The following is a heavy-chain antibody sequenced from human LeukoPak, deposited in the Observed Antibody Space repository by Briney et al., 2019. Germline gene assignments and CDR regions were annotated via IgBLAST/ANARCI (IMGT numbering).Heavy chain of an antibody. CDR2: INPNSGGT. J-gene: IGHJ4*02. D-gene: IGHD3-3*01. CDR1: GYTFTGYY. V-gene: IGHV1-2*02. CDR3: ARGTAGPYYDFWSGYYDY. Sequence: ASVKVSCKASGYTFTGYYMHWVGRAPGQGLEWMGWINPNSGGTNYAQKFQGRVTMTRDTSISTAYMELSRLRSDDTAVYYCARGTAGPYYDFWSGYYDYWGQGTLVTVSS.